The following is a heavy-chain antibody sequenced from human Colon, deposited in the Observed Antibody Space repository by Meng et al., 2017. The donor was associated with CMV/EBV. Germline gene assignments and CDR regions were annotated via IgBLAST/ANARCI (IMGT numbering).Heavy chain of an antibody. V-gene: IGHV3-48*04. Sequence: GESLKISCEASGFVFGSYSMNWVRQIPGKGLEWLAYISSDGDIIYYSDSVKGRFTISRDNAEKSLYLEMNSLTTGDTAIYYCVRELYSSPDYWGQGTLVTVSS. CDR1: GFVFGSYS. J-gene: IGHJ4*02. D-gene: IGHD3-22*01. CDR3: VRELYSSPDY. CDR2: ISSDGDII.